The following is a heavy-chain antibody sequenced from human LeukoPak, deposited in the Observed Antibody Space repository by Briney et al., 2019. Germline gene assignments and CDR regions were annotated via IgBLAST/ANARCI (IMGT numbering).Heavy chain of an antibody. CDR1: GFTFSSYA. Sequence: PGGSLRLSCAASGFTFSSYAMHWVRQAPGKWLEWVAVISYDGSNKYYADSVKGRFTISRDNAKNSLYLQMNSLRAEDTAVYYCARDLTDPPYYYYYIDVWGKGTTVTISS. V-gene: IGHV3-30*04. J-gene: IGHJ6*03. CDR3: ARDLTDPPYYYYYIDV. CDR2: ISYDGSNK.